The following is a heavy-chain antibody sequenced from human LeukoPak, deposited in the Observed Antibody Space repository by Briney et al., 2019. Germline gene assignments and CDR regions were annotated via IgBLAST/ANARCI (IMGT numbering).Heavy chain of an antibody. D-gene: IGHD3-10*01. CDR1: GFTFSSYW. V-gene: IGHV3-7*01. J-gene: IGHJ4*02. Sequence: GGSLRLSCAASGFTFSSYWMRWVRQAPRKGLEWVANIKQDESEKNYVDSVKGRFIISRDNAKNSLYLQMNNLRVEDTAVYYCAREGKPAAADYWGQGALVTVSS. CDR2: IKQDESEK. CDR3: AREGKPAAADY.